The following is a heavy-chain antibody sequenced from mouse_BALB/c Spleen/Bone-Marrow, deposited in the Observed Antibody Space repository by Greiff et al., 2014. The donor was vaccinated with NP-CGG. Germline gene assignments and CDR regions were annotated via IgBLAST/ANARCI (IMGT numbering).Heavy chain of an antibody. V-gene: IGHV5-6*01. J-gene: IGHJ3*01. CDR1: GFTFSNYG. D-gene: IGHD1-1*01. CDR3: ARQRGGGYYGFFAY. Sequence: EVMLVESGGALVKPGGSLKLSCAASGFTFSNYGMSWVRQTPDKRLEWVATISSGDGYTYYPDSVKGRFTISRDNAKNTLYLQMSSLTSEDSAMYYCARQRGGGYYGFFAYWGQGTLVTVSA. CDR2: ISSGDGYT.